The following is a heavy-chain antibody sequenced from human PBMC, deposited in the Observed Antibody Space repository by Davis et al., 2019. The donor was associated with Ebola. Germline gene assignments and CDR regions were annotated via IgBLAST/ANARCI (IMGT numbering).Heavy chain of an antibody. CDR1: GFTLSRYD. V-gene: IGHV3-13*01. CDR3: TLLQEHL. Sequence: GESLKISCAASGFTLSRYDMHWVRQATGKGLEWVSSIGTAGDTYYPGSMKGRFTISRENAKNSLYLQMNSLHQGPIGLPPGTLLQEHLWG. CDR2: IGTAGDT. J-gene: IGHJ6*01.